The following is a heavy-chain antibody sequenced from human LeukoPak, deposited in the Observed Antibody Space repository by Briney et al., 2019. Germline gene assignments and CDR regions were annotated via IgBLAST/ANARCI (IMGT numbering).Heavy chain of an antibody. Sequence: GGSLRLSCAASGFTFSSYWMSWVRQAPGKGLEWVANIKQDGSEKYYVDSVKGRFTISRDNAKDSLYLQMNSLRAEDTAVYYCAKIGASIRGRAFDIWGQGTMVTVSS. J-gene: IGHJ3*02. D-gene: IGHD3-16*01. CDR1: GFTFSSYW. V-gene: IGHV3-7*03. CDR3: AKIGASIRGRAFDI. CDR2: IKQDGSEK.